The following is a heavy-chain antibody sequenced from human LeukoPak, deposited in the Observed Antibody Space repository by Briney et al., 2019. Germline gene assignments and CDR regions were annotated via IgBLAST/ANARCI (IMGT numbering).Heavy chain of an antibody. CDR2: MNPNSGNT. CDR1: GYTFTSYD. Sequence: ASVKVSCKASGYTFTSYDINWVRQATGQGLEWMGWMNPNSGNTGYAQKFQGRVTITRNTSISTAYMELSSLRSEDTAVYYCARGRRDSSGYRYDYWGQRTLVTVSS. D-gene: IGHD3-22*01. V-gene: IGHV1-8*03. J-gene: IGHJ4*02. CDR3: ARGRRDSSGYRYDY.